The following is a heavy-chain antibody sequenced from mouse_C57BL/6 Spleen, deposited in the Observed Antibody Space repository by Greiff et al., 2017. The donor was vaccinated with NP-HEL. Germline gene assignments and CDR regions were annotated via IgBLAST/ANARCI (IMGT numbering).Heavy chain of an antibody. V-gene: IGHV1-64*01. CDR2: IHPNSGST. Sequence: QVQLQQPGAELVKPGASVKLSCKASGYTFTSYWMHWVKQRPGQGLAWIGMIHPNSGSTNYNEKFKSKATLTVDKSSSTAYMQLSSLTSEDSAVYYCARDYGSSWGYFDVWGTGTTVTVSS. CDR3: ARDYGSSWGYFDV. J-gene: IGHJ1*03. D-gene: IGHD1-1*01. CDR1: GYTFTSYW.